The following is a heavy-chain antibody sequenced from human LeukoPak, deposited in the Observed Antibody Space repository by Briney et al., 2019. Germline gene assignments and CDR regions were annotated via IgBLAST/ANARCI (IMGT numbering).Heavy chain of an antibody. D-gene: IGHD3-3*01. Sequence: GGSLRLSCAASGFTFSSYWMSWVRQAPGKGLEWVANIRNDGSQKYYVDSVEGRFTISRDNAENSLYLQMNSLRVDDTAVYYCTRVSGGYDVSDYWGQGTLVTVSS. CDR2: IRNDGSQK. CDR3: TRVSGGYDVSDY. V-gene: IGHV3-7*03. CDR1: GFTFSSYW. J-gene: IGHJ4*02.